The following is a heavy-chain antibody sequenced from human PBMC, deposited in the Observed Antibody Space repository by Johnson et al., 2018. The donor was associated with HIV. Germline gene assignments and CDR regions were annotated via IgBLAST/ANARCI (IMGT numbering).Heavy chain of an antibody. D-gene: IGHD6-13*01. V-gene: IGHV3-15*01. J-gene: IGHJ3*02. CDR2: IRSKAYGGTT. CDR3: TTDLAAVGSGAFDI. CDR1: GFTFDDYG. Sequence: EVQLVESGGGVVRPGESLRLSCAASGFTFDDYGMSWVRQVPGKGLEWVGFIRSKAYGGTTDYAAPVKGRFTISRDDSKNTLYLQMNSLKTEDTAVYYCTTDLAAVGSGAFDIWGQGTMVTVSS.